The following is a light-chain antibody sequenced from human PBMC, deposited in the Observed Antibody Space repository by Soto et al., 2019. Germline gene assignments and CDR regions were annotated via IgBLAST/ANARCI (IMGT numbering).Light chain of an antibody. Sequence: SYELTQPTSVSVAPGQTARITCGGTNIGRKSVHWYQQKPGQAPVLVLYDDSDRPSGIPERFSGSNSGNTATLTISRVEAGDEADYYCHVWDSSSTHYVFGTATKVTVL. V-gene: IGLV3-21*02. J-gene: IGLJ1*01. CDR1: NIGRKS. CDR2: DDS. CDR3: HVWDSSSTHYV.